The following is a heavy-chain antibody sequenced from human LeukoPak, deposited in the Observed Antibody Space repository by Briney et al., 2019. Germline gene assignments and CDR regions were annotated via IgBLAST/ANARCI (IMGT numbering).Heavy chain of an antibody. V-gene: IGHV5-51*01. J-gene: IGHJ4*02. Sequence: GEPLKISCKGSGYSFTSYWIGWVRQMPGKGLEWMGIIYPSDSDTRYSPSFQGQVSISADKSISTGYLQWSSLKASDTAMYYCARRADDYNFADYWGQGTLVTVSS. CDR2: IYPSDSDT. CDR3: ARRADDYNFADY. CDR1: GYSFTSYW. D-gene: IGHD5-24*01.